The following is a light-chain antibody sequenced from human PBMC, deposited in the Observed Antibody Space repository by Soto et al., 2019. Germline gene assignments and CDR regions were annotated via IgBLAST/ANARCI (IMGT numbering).Light chain of an antibody. CDR1: QSLTNNY. Sequence: EIVLTHSPGTLSLSPGERATLSCRARQSLTNNYLAWYQQKPGQAPRLVIYDASSRATGIPDRFSASGSGTDFTLTISRLEPEDFAVYFCQQYSYAPMTFGQGTKVEI. CDR3: QQYSYAPMT. CDR2: DAS. J-gene: IGKJ1*01. V-gene: IGKV3-20*01.